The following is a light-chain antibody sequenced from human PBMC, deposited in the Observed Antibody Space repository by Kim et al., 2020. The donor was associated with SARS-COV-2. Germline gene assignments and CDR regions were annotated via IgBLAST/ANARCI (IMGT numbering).Light chain of an antibody. J-gene: IGLJ1*01. Sequence: QSVLTQPPSVSGAPVQRVTISCTGSSSNIGAGYDVHWYQQLPGTAPKLLIYGNSNRPSGVPDRFSGSKSGTSASLAITGLQAEYEADYYCQSYDSSLSGYVFGTGTKVTVL. CDR1: SSNIGAGYD. CDR2: GNS. CDR3: QSYDSSLSGYV. V-gene: IGLV1-40*01.